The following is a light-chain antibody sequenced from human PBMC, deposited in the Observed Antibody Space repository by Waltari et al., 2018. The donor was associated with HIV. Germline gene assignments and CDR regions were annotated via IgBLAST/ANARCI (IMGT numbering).Light chain of an antibody. CDR3: TAYKYSTRSYV. CDR1: NSDVGGYWY. V-gene: IGLV2-14*03. Sequence: QSALNQPRSVSGYPGQSVTISCTGTNSDVGGYWYVSWYQQHPDKAHKLLIYDVTNRPPVVSNRFSCSKSGNTASLAISGLQAEDEADYFCTAYKYSTRSYVFGPGTKVTVL. CDR2: DVT. J-gene: IGLJ1*01.